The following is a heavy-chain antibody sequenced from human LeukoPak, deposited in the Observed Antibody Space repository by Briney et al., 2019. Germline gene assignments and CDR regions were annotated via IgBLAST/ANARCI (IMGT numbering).Heavy chain of an antibody. CDR2: ISGSGGST. V-gene: IGHV3-23*01. D-gene: IGHD5-12*01. CDR3: AKGVAGYDFYYFDY. Sequence: GGSLRLSCAASGFTFSSYAMSWVRQAPGKGLEWVSAISGSGGSTYYANSVKGRFTISRDNSKNTLYLQMNSLRAEDTAVYYCAKGVAGYDFYYFDYWGQGTLVTVSS. CDR1: GFTFSSYA. J-gene: IGHJ4*02.